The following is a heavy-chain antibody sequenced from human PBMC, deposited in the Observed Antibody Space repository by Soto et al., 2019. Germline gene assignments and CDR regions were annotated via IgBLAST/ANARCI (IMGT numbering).Heavy chain of an antibody. CDR2: IYHSGGT. CDR1: GVSINSRYW. Sequence: SSETLSLTCAVSGVSINSRYWWSWVRQSPGKGLEWIGEIYHSGGTNYNPSLKSRVTISVDKSKNQFSLNLSSVTAADTAVYYCARDQNGSGNYYTRYFDYWGQGTLVTVS. CDR3: ARDQNGSGNYYTRYFDY. V-gene: IGHV4-4*02. J-gene: IGHJ4*02. D-gene: IGHD3-10*01.